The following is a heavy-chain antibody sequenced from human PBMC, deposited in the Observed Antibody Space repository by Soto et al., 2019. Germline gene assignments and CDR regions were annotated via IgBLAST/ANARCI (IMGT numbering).Heavy chain of an antibody. CDR2: INPNSGGT. CDR1: GYTFTGYY. Sequence: GASVKVSCKASGYTFTGYYMHWVRQAPGQGLEWMGWINPNSGGTNYAQKFQGRVTMTRDTSISTAYMELSRLRSDDTAVYYCARVRGSYTGGNFDYWGQATLVTVSS. V-gene: IGHV1-2*02. CDR3: ARVRGSYTGGNFDY. J-gene: IGHJ4*02. D-gene: IGHD1-26*01.